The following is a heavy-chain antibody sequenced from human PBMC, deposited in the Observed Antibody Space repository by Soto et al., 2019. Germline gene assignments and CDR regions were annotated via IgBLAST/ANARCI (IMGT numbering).Heavy chain of an antibody. V-gene: IGHV1-69*12. CDR3: ARDKDRPRLGGNYYYIMDV. CDR2: IIPIFRTP. J-gene: IGHJ6*02. Sequence: QVQLVQSGAEVKKPGSSVKVSCKASGGTFSSYAISWVRQAPGQGLEWMGGIIPIFRTPDYAQKFQGRVTITADESTITAYMELSSLRSEDTAVYYWARDKDRPRLGGNYYYIMDVWGQGTTVTVSS. CDR1: GGTFSSYA. D-gene: IGHD5-12*01.